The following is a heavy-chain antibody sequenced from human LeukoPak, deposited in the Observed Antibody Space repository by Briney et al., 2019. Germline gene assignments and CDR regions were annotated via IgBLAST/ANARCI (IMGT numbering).Heavy chain of an antibody. CDR1: GGSISSGDYY. Sequence: PSQTLSLTCTVSGGSISSGDYYWSWIRQPPGKGLEWIGYIYYSGSTYYNPSLKSRFTISVDTSKNQFSLKLSSVTAADTAVYYCARVDVGDYYYGMDVWGQGTTVTVSS. V-gene: IGHV4-30-4*01. J-gene: IGHJ6*02. D-gene: IGHD3-10*01. CDR2: IYYSGST. CDR3: ARVDVGDYYYGMDV.